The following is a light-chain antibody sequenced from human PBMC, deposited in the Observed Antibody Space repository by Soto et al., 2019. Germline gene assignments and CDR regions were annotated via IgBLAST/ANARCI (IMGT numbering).Light chain of an antibody. CDR2: LGS. CDR3: LQDYNYPWT. V-gene: IGKV2-28*01. J-gene: IGKJ1*01. Sequence: DIVMTQSPLSLPVTPVEPASISCRSSQSLLHSNGYNYLDWYLQKPGQSPQLLIYLGSNRSSGVPDRFSGSGSGTDFTLTISSLQPEDFATYYCLQDYNYPWTFGQGTKVDIK. CDR1: QSLLHSNGYNY.